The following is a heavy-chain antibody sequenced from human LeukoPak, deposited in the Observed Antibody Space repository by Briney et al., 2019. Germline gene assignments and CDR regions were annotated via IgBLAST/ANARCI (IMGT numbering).Heavy chain of an antibody. Sequence: SETLSLTCAVYGGSFSGYYWSWIRQPPGKGLEWIGEINHSGSTNYNPSLKSRVTISVDTSKNQFSLKLSSVTAADTAVYYCARGGYYDFWSGTSYWFDPWGQGTLVTVSS. CDR3: ARGGYYDFWSGTSYWFDP. J-gene: IGHJ5*02. V-gene: IGHV4-34*01. CDR1: GGSFSGYY. CDR2: INHSGST. D-gene: IGHD3-3*01.